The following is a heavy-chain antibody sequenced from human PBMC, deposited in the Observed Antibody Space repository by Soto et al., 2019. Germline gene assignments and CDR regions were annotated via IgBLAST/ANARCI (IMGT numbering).Heavy chain of an antibody. V-gene: IGHV1-69*02. D-gene: IGHD3-22*01. CDR3: GRGPPQGDSSGYSSFDY. CDR2: IIPILGIA. J-gene: IGHJ4*02. CDR1: GGTFSSYT. Sequence: SVKVSCKASGGTFSSYTISWVRQAPGQGLEWMGRIIPILGIANYAQKFQGRVTITADKSTSTAYMELSSLRSDDTAVYYCGRGPPQGDSSGYSSFDYWGQGTLVTVSS.